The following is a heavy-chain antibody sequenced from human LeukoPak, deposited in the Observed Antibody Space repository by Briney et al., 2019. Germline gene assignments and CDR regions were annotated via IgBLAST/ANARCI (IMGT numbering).Heavy chain of an antibody. V-gene: IGHV4-34*01. CDR3: ARHENPRITGTYFDY. J-gene: IGHJ4*02. CDR2: INHSGST. Sequence: GSLRLSCAASGFTVNNYNMNWVRQPPGKGLEWIGEINHSGSTNYNPSLKSRVTISVDTSKNQFSLKLSSVTAADTAVYYCARHENPRITGTYFDYWGQGTLVTVSS. D-gene: IGHD1-7*01. CDR1: GFTVNNYN.